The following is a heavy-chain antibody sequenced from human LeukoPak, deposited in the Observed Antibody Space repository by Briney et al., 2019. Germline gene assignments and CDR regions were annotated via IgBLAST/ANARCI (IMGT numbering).Heavy chain of an antibody. J-gene: IGHJ5*02. V-gene: IGHV3-30-3*01. D-gene: IGHD3-3*01. Sequence: GGSLRLSCAAPGFTFSSYTIHWVRQAPGKGLEWVTIISYDGSNKYYADSVKGRFTISRDNSKNTLYLQMNSLRAEDTAVYYCARGGQGYDLNWFDPWGQGTLVTVSS. CDR1: GFTFSSYT. CDR3: ARGGQGYDLNWFDP. CDR2: ISYDGSNK.